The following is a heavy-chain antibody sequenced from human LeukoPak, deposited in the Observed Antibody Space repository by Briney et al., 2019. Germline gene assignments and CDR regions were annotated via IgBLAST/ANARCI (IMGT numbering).Heavy chain of an antibody. J-gene: IGHJ6*03. V-gene: IGHV1-2*02. Sequence: GASVKVSCKASGYTFTSHYMHWVRQAPGQGLEWMGWINPNSGGTNYAQKFQGRVTMTRDTSISTAYMELSRLRSDDTAVYYCARDPVAGTEYYYMDVWGKGTTVTVSS. CDR2: INPNSGGT. D-gene: IGHD6-19*01. CDR3: ARDPVAGTEYYYMDV. CDR1: GYTFTSHY.